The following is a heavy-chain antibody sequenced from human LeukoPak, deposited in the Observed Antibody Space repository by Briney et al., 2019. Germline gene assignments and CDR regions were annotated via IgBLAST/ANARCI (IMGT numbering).Heavy chain of an antibody. V-gene: IGHV3-11*06. J-gene: IGHJ4*02. Sequence: GGSLRLSCAASGFTFSDYYMNWIRQAPGKGLEWVSYISSSSSYTNYADSVKGRFTISRDNSKNTLYLQMNSLRAEDTAVYHCAPSNPSTYYFDYWGQGTLVTVSS. CDR3: APSNPSTYYFDY. CDR1: GFTFSDYY. CDR2: ISSSSSYT.